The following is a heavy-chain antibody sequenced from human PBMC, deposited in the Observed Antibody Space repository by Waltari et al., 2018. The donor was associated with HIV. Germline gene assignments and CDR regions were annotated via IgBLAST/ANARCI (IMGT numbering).Heavy chain of an antibody. CDR2: ISYDGSNK. D-gene: IGHD5-18*01. CDR3: AKPAAMASYGMDV. Sequence: QVQLVEFGGSGVQHGRYISRSFAAVGFTFSSYGMPWARQAPGKWLEWVAVISYDGSNKYYAYSVKGRFTISRDNSKNTLYLQMNSLRAEDTAVYYCAKPAAMASYGMDVWGQGTTVTVSS. V-gene: IGHV3-30*18. CDR1: GFTFSSYG. J-gene: IGHJ6*02.